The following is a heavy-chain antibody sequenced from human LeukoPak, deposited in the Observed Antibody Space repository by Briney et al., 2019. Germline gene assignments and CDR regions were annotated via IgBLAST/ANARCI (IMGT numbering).Heavy chain of an antibody. V-gene: IGHV4-4*09. CDR1: GGSISGGY. D-gene: IGHD4-11*01. J-gene: IGHJ4*02. CDR3: AKSYFDYSTYYSYYFNL. CDR2: VYTSGST. Sequence: SETLSLTCTVSGGSISGGYWSWIRQPPGRGLEWIGYVYTSGSTNYNPSLKSRVTISVDTSKSQFVLKLSSVTAADTAVYYCAKSYFDYSTYYSYYFNLWGQGALVTVSS.